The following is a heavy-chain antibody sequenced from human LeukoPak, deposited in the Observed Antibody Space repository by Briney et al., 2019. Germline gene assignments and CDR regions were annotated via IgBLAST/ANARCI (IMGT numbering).Heavy chain of an antibody. J-gene: IGHJ4*02. CDR1: GFTFSSYG. Sequence: GGSLRLSCAASGFTFSSYGMHWVSQAPGKGLEWVAFIQYDGSNKYYADAVKGRLTISRDNSKNTLYLQMNSLRAEDTAVYYCAKRPSGSHYYFDYWGQGTLVTVSS. D-gene: IGHD1-26*01. CDR2: IQYDGSNK. V-gene: IGHV3-30*02. CDR3: AKRPSGSHYYFDY.